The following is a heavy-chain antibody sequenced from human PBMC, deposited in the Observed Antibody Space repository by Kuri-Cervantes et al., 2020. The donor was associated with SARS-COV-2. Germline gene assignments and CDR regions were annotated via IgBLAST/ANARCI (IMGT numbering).Heavy chain of an antibody. D-gene: IGHD3-10*01. CDR1: GFTFSSYW. Sequence: GGSLRLSCAASGFTFSSYWMSWVRQAPGKGLEWVANIKQDGSEKYYVDSVKGRFTISRDNAKNSLYLQMNSLRAEDTAVYYCASHPRGSGSYYLDWGQGTLVTVSS. V-gene: IGHV3-7*03. CDR3: ASHPRGSGSYYLD. J-gene: IGHJ4*02. CDR2: IKQDGSEK.